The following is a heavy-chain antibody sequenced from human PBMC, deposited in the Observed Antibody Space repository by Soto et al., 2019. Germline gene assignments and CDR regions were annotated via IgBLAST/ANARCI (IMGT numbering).Heavy chain of an antibody. CDR1: GSNFSDFG. J-gene: IGHJ4*02. CDR2: ISGKNGNT. D-gene: IGHD4-17*01. Sequence: ASVKVSCKASGSNFSDFGITWVRQAPGQGIEWMGWISGKNGNTNYAQKVQGRVTLTADTSTRTAYMEMRALTSDDTGIYYCALSDYYQDTGTFKIWGQAIPVTVCS. V-gene: IGHV1-18*04. CDR3: ALSDYYQDTGTFKI.